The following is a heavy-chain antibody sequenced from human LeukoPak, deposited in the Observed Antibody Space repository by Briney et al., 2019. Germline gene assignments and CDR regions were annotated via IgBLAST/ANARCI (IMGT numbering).Heavy chain of an antibody. CDR1: GYTFTSYG. CDR2: ISAYSGNT. D-gene: IGHD3-22*01. J-gene: IGHJ1*01. Sequence: GASVKVSCKASGYTFTSYGISWVRQAPGQGLEWMGWISAYSGNTNYAQKFQGRVTITADKSTSTAYMELSSLRSEDTAVYYCATGPPDYYDRSFQHWGQGTLVTVSS. V-gene: IGHV1-18*01. CDR3: ATGPPDYYDRSFQH.